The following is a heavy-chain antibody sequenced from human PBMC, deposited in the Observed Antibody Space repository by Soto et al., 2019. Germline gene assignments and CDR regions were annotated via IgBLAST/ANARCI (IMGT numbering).Heavy chain of an antibody. CDR2: IYYSGST. Sequence: WGLNKQPPGKGLEWIGTIYYSGSTYYHPSLRSRVTLSVDTSKNQFSLKLTSVTAADTAVYYCARLEGYCSGGTCYRTSGWFDPWGQGTPVTVSS. D-gene: IGHD2-15*01. V-gene: IGHV4-39*01. J-gene: IGHJ5*02. CDR3: ARLEGYCSGGTCYRTSGWFDP.